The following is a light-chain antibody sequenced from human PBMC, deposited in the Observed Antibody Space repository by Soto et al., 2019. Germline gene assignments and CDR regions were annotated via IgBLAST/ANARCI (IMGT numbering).Light chain of an antibody. V-gene: IGLV2-14*01. CDR3: SSYTGSSTWV. J-gene: IGLJ3*02. Sequence: QSALTQPASVSGSPGQSITISCTGTSSDVGGYNYVSWYQQHPGRAPKLMIYEVSYRPSGISNRFSGSKSGKTASLTISGLQAEDEADYYCSSYTGSSTWVFGGGTKLTVL. CDR1: SSDVGGYNY. CDR2: EVS.